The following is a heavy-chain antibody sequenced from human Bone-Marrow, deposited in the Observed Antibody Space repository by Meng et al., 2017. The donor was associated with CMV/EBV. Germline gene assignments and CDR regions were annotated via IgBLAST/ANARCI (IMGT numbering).Heavy chain of an antibody. D-gene: IGHD6-19*01. CDR1: GGSISYYY. CDR2: IYSDERT. V-gene: IGHV4-59*01. Sequence: SETLSLTCTVSGGSISYYYWTWIRQPPGKGLEWIGYIYSDERTKYNPSLKGRVTISVDTSRNQFSLNLRSVTAADTAVYYCARGSPNNGWYQIDDWG. J-gene: IGHJ4*01. CDR3: ARGSPNNGWYQIDD.